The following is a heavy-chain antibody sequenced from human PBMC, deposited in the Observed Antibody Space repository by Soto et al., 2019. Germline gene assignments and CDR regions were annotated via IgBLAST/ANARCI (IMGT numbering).Heavy chain of an antibody. Sequence: PSETLSLTCTVAGVSISSYYWSWIRQPPGKGLEWIGYIYYSGSTNYNPSLKSRVTISVDTSKNQFSLKLSSVTAADTAVYYCARQRGYCSGGSCPHPPDYWGQGTLVTVSS. CDR1: GVSISSYY. CDR2: IYYSGST. V-gene: IGHV4-59*08. CDR3: ARQRGYCSGGSCPHPPDY. D-gene: IGHD2-15*01. J-gene: IGHJ4*02.